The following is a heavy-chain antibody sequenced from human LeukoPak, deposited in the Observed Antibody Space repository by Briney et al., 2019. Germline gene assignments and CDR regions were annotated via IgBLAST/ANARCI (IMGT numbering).Heavy chain of an antibody. D-gene: IGHD2-21*02. CDR2: ISSSGANT. V-gene: IGHV3-23*01. J-gene: IGHJ4*02. CDR1: GFSFSSYA. CDR3: AKRDRPCSGDCSAPYYFDY. Sequence: GGPLRLSCAASGFSFSSYAMSWVRQAPGKGLEWVSSISSSGANTYFADSVKGRFTIARDNSKNTLYLQMSSLRAEDTAVYYCAKRDRPCSGDCSAPYYFDYWGQGTLVTVSS.